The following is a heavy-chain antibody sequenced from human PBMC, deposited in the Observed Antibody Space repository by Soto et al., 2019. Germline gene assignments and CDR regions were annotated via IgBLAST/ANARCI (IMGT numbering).Heavy chain of an antibody. V-gene: IGHV3-23*01. CDR2: ISGSGGST. Sequence: PGGSLILSCAASGFTFSNYAMSWVRQAPGKGLEWVSAISGSGGSTYYADSVSGRFTISRDNSKNTLYLQMNSLRAEDTAVYYCAKDAELRLGELSFKYYFDYWGQGTLVTVSS. D-gene: IGHD3-16*02. CDR1: GFTFSNYA. J-gene: IGHJ4*02. CDR3: AKDAELRLGELSFKYYFDY.